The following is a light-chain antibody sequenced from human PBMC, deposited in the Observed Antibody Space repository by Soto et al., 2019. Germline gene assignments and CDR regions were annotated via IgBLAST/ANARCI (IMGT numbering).Light chain of an antibody. CDR3: QQSYTTPWT. Sequence: DIQMTQSPSSLSASVGDRVSITCRASQSISSYLNWYQQRPGKAPHLLIYAASSLQSGVPSRFSGSGSGTDFNLPISSLQPEDFASYYCQQSYTTPWTFGQGTKVEIK. CDR1: QSISSY. V-gene: IGKV1-39*01. CDR2: AAS. J-gene: IGKJ1*01.